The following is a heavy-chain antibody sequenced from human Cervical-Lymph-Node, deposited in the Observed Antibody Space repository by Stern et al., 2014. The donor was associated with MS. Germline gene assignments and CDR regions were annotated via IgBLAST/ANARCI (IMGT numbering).Heavy chain of an antibody. CDR1: GGSIRGSDYY. D-gene: IGHD2-15*01. V-gene: IGHV4-39*01. Sequence: VQLVQSCPGLVKPSETLSLTCTVSGGSIRGSDYYWGWIRQSPGKGLEWIGSIFYSGNTYYNPSLKSRVTISVDTSKNPFFLELTSVTAADTAVYYCARQRGQWSPQLDFWGQGSLVAVSS. CDR3: ARQRGQWSPQLDF. CDR2: IFYSGNT. J-gene: IGHJ4*02.